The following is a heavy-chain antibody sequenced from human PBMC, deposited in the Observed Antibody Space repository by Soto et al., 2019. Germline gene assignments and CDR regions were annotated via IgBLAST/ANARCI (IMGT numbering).Heavy chain of an antibody. Sequence: QVQLVQSGAEVKKPGASVNVSCKASGYTFTSYDINWVRQATGQGLEWMGWMNPNSGNTGYAQKFQGRVTMTRNTSISTAYMELSSVRSEDTAVYYCARERSAAGTGWVDPWGQGTLVTVSS. D-gene: IGHD6-13*01. CDR3: ARERSAAGTGWVDP. J-gene: IGHJ5*02. V-gene: IGHV1-8*01. CDR2: MNPNSGNT. CDR1: GYTFTSYD.